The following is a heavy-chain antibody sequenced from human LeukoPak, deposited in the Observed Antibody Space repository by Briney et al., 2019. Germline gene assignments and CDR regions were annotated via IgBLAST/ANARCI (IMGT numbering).Heavy chain of an antibody. D-gene: IGHD3-22*01. J-gene: IGHJ3*02. V-gene: IGHV1-69*13. CDR3: AGPDYYDSSGYDAFDI. Sequence: SVKVSCKATGGTFSSYAISWVRQAPGQGLEWMGGIIPIFGTANYAQKFQGRVTITADESTSTAYMELSSLRSEDTAVYYCAGPDYYDSSGYDAFDIWGQGTMVTVSS. CDR2: IIPIFGTA. CDR1: GGTFSSYA.